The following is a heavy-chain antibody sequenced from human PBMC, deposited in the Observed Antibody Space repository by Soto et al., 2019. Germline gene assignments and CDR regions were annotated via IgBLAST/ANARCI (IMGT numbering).Heavy chain of an antibody. V-gene: IGHV4-59*02. J-gene: IGHJ5*02. CDR1: CVSVSNGY. CDR2: ISHSGLR. Sequence: QVQLQESGPGLVKPSETLSLTCIVSCVSVSNGYCTWIRQSPGKGLEWIGYISHSGLRHYRASLQSRLSMSIETSKHQFSLNLTSVTAEDTAIYYCATSSDPCPGCYSCGQGTLVTVSS. D-gene: IGHD3-10*01. CDR3: ATSSDPCPGCYS.